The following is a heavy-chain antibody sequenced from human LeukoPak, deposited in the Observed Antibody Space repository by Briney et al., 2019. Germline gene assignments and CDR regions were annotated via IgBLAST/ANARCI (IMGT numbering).Heavy chain of an antibody. CDR1: GFPLSTSEVG. J-gene: IGHJ4*02. V-gene: IGHV2-5*02. CDR3: AHRPGPGNIYSSSWYGAAFFDY. D-gene: IGHD6-13*01. CDR2: IFWDDDK. Sequence: SGPTLVKPTQTLTLTCTFSGFPLSTSEVGVGWIRQPPGKALEWLAVIFWDDDKRYSPSLQSRLTITKDTSKNQVVLTMTNMDPLDTATYYCAHRPGPGNIYSSSWYGAAFFDYWGQGTLVNVSS.